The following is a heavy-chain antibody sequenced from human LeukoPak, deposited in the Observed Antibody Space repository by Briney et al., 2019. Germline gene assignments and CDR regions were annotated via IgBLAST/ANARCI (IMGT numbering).Heavy chain of an antibody. D-gene: IGHD4-17*01. Sequence: GESLKISCKTSGYSFINYWIGWVRQMPGKGLGWMGIIDPRDSDTRYSPSFQGQVSILVDKSISTAYLQWSSLQASNTAIYYCARHDGDYESYYYMDFWGKGTTVIFSS. CDR3: ARHDGDYESYYYMDF. CDR2: IDPRDSDT. CDR1: GYSFINYW. J-gene: IGHJ6*03. V-gene: IGHV5-51*01.